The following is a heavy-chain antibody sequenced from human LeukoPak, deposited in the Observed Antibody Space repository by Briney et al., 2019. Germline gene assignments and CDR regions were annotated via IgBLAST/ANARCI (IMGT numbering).Heavy chain of an antibody. Sequence: PGGSLRLSCAASGFTFSHFGMHWVRQAPGKGLEWVAFIENDASKKYFADTVKGRFSISRDNSKNTLYLQMNTLRAEDTAVYYCARPAYCGGNCYYFPDYWGQGTLVTVSS. CDR2: IENDASKK. CDR3: ARPAYCGGNCYYFPDY. D-gene: IGHD2-21*02. CDR1: GFTFSHFG. J-gene: IGHJ4*02. V-gene: IGHV3-30*12.